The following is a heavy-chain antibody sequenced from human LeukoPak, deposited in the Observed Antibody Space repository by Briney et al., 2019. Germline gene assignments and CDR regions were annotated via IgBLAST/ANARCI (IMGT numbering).Heavy chain of an antibody. CDR3: ASLAWELLIAQDAFDI. J-gene: IGHJ3*02. D-gene: IGHD1-26*01. CDR2: IKQDGSEK. V-gene: IGHV3-7*01. Sequence: SGGSLRLSCAASGFTFSSYWMSWARQAPGKGLEWVANIKQDGSEKYYVDSVKGRFTISRDNAKNSLYLQMNSLRAEDTAVYYCASLAWELLIAQDAFDIWGQGTMVTVSS. CDR1: GFTFSSYW.